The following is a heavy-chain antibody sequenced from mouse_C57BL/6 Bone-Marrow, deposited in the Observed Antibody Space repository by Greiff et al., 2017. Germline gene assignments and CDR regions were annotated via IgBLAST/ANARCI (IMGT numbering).Heavy chain of an antibody. D-gene: IGHD2-1*01. J-gene: IGHJ2*01. CDR2: IWSGGST. Sequence: VKLVESGPGLVQPSQSLSITCTVSGFSLTSYGVHWVRQSPGKGLEWLGVIWSGGSTDYNAAFISRLSISKDNSKSQVFFKMNSLQADDTAIYYCARNLGGNYGGYFDYWGQGTTLTVSS. CDR1: GFSLTSYG. V-gene: IGHV2-2*01. CDR3: ARNLGGNYGGYFDY.